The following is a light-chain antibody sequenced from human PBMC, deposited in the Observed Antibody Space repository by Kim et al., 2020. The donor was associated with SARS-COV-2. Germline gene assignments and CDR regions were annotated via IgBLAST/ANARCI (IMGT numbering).Light chain of an antibody. Sequence: RVSISCTGRNTNIGAGYDVRWYPLLPGTAPKLLIYGNSNRPSGVPDRFSGSKSGTSASLAITGLQAEDEADYYCQSYGSSLSGVVFGGGTQLTVL. CDR2: GNS. J-gene: IGLJ2*01. CDR1: NTNIGAGYD. CDR3: QSYGSSLSGVV. V-gene: IGLV1-40*01.